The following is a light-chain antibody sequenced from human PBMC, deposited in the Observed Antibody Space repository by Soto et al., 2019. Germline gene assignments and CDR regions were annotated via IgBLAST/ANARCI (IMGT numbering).Light chain of an antibody. CDR1: SSNIGSNY. V-gene: IGLV1-47*01. CDR2: RNN. Sequence: QSVLTQPPSASGTPGQRVTISCSGSSSNIGSNYVYWYQQLPGTAPKLLIYRNNQRPSGVPDRFSGSKSGTSASLAISGLRSEDKADYYCAAWDDSLSVHVVFGGGTQLTVL. J-gene: IGLJ2*01. CDR3: AAWDDSLSVHVV.